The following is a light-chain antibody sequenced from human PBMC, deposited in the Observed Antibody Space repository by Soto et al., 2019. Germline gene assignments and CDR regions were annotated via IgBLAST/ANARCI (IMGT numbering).Light chain of an antibody. CDR1: QDIRNE. CDR2: GAS. CDR3: QQAYGAPPT. Sequence: DIQMTQSPSSLSPSVGDTVTITCRASQDIRNELGWYQQKPGTAPKFLIYGASRLQSGVPSRFSGSGSGTDLTLTISSLQPEDFATYYCQQAYGAPPTFGQGTKVDIK. J-gene: IGKJ1*01. V-gene: IGKV1-39*01.